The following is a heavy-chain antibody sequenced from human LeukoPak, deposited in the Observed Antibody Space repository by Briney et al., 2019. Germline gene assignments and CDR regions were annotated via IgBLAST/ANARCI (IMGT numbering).Heavy chain of an antibody. CDR1: GSSLSSEGVA. J-gene: IGHJ4*02. V-gene: IGHV2-5*02. CDR3: AHRTYGPFHY. Sequence: SGPTLVNPTQTLTLTCTISGSSLSSEGVAVGWIRQPPGKALECLALIFWDGNQHYSPSLKNRLTLTRDTSKNQVVLTMANMDPVDTATYYCAHRTYGPFHYWGQGTLVTVSS. D-gene: IGHD2-8*01. CDR2: IFWDGNQ.